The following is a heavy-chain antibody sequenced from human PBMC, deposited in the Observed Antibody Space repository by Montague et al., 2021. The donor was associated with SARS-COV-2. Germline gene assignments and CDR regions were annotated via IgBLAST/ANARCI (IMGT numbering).Heavy chain of an antibody. CDR1: GGSISSSSWN. V-gene: IGHV4-39*07. CDR3: AREGGWLSRGSYYFDY. Sequence: SETLSLTCTVSGGSISSSSWNWGWIRQPPGKGLEWIGSIYYSGSTYYXPSLKSRVTISVDTSKNQFSLKLISVTAADTAVYYCAREGGWLSRGSYYFDYWGQGTLVTVSS. D-gene: IGHD3-22*01. J-gene: IGHJ4*02. CDR2: IYYSGST.